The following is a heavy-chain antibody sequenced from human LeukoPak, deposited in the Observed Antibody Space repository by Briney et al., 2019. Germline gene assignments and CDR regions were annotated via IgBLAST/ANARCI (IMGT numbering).Heavy chain of an antibody. CDR1: GFIFSSYS. J-gene: IGHJ6*03. V-gene: IGHV3-21*01. CDR2: IMSSSSQI. Sequence: GGSLRLSCAASGFIFSSYSMNWVRQAPGKGLEWVSSIMSSSSQIYYADSVRGRFTISRDNAKNSLYLQMNSMRAEDTAVYYCATTRAPSNGRVLYYMDVGDKATTVTVSS. D-gene: IGHD1-1*01. CDR3: ATTRAPSNGRVLYYMDV.